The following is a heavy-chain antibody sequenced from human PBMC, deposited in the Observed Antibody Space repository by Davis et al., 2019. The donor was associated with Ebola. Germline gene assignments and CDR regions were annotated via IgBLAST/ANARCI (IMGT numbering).Heavy chain of an antibody. CDR1: GYTFTSYG. D-gene: IGHD2-15*01. Sequence: ASVKVSCKASGYTFTSYGISWVRQAPGQGLEWMGWISAYNGNTNYAQKLQGRVTMTTDTSTSTAYMELRSLRSDDTAVYYCARGPYCSGGSCYQQKYYYYYYGMDVWGQGTTVTVSS. CDR2: ISAYNGNT. CDR3: ARGPYCSGGSCYQQKYYYYYYGMDV. J-gene: IGHJ6*02. V-gene: IGHV1-18*01.